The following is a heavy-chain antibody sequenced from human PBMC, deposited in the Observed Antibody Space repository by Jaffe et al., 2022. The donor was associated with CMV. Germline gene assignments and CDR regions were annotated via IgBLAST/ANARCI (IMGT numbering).Heavy chain of an antibody. CDR1: GYTFTSYA. CDR2: INAGNGNT. Sequence: QVQLVQSGAEVKKPGASVKVSCKASGYTFTSYAMHWVRQAPGQRLEWMGWINAGNGNTKYSQKFQGRVTITRDTSASTAYMELSSLRSEDTAVYYCARDLKTTVTSKLGYWGQGTLVTVSS. D-gene: IGHD4-17*01. J-gene: IGHJ4*02. V-gene: IGHV1-3*01. CDR3: ARDLKTTVTSKLGY.